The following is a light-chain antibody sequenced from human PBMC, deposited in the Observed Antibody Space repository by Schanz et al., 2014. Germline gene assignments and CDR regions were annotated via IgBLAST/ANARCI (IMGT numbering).Light chain of an antibody. CDR1: QSVRSN. CDR2: GAS. CDR3: QQRSNWHLT. V-gene: IGKV3-15*01. Sequence: EIVMTQSPATLSVSPGERATLSCRASQSVRSNLAWFQQKPGQAPRLLIYGASTRATGFPARFSGSGAGTEFTLTISSLEPEDFAVYYCQQRSNWHLTFGGGTKVEIK. J-gene: IGKJ4*01.